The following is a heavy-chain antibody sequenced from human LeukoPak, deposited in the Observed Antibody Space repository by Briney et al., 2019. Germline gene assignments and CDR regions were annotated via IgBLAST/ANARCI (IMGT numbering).Heavy chain of an antibody. J-gene: IGHJ6*03. CDR2: IYYSGST. CDR1: GGSISSYY. D-gene: IGHD3-10*01. CDR3: ARGRSSMVRGYYYYYLDV. V-gene: IGHV4-59*01. Sequence: SETLSLTCTVSGGSISSYYWSRIRQPPGKGLEWIGYIYYSGSTNYNPSLKSRVTISVDTSKNQFSLKLSSVTAADTAVYYCARGRSSMVRGYYYYYLDVWGKGTTVTISS.